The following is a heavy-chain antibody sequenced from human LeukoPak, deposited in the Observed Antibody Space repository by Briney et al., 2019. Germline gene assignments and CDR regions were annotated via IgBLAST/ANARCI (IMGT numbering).Heavy chain of an antibody. D-gene: IGHD3-22*01. CDR3: ATSREGESSCYYLV. CDR1: GFTFSGYA. CDR2: ISDNGGRT. V-gene: IGHV3-23*01. J-gene: IGHJ4*02. Sequence: GGSLRLPCAASGFTFSGYAMSWVRQAPGKGLEWVSTISDNGGRTYYADSVKGRFTISRDNSKNTLFLQMNSLRAEDSAVYYCATSREGESSCYYLVGGQGTLITVSS.